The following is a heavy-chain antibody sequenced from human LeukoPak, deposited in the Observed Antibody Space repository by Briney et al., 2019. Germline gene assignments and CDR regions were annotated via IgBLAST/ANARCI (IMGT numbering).Heavy chain of an antibody. D-gene: IGHD5-18*01. Sequence: PSETLSLTCGVSSGSTSNYYWTWIRQPAGKGLEWIGRVHSSGSTTYNPSLPSRGARSVEPSKNQFSRWLGSTTAADTAVYYCARVGNRGYSYGVVRSDAFDIWGQGTMVTVPS. CDR1: SGSTSNYY. CDR2: VHSSGST. CDR3: ARVGNRGYSYGVVRSDAFDI. J-gene: IGHJ3*02. V-gene: IGHV4-59*10.